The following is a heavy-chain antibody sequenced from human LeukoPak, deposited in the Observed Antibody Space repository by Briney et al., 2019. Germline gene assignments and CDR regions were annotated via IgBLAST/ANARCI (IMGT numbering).Heavy chain of an antibody. J-gene: IGHJ4*02. CDR3: AREKALMDHYDFSGYDWEY. V-gene: IGHV4-38-2*02. Sequence: KTSETLSLTCTVSGYSISTLSNWGWIRQSPGKGLEWVASIYHGGSIYYNPSLRGRVTISMDTSKNQISLTLTSVTAADTAVYYCAREKALMDHYDFSGYDWEYWGQGSLVIVSS. D-gene: IGHD3-22*01. CDR2: IYHGGSI. CDR1: GYSISTLSN.